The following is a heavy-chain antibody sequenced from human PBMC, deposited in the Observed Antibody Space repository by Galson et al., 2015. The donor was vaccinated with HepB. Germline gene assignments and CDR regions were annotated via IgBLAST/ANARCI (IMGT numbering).Heavy chain of an antibody. CDR3: VRDLMGPDW. J-gene: IGHJ4*02. CDR1: GFTFSSYW. CDR2: INPDGSAT. Sequence: SLRLSCAASGFTFSSYWMHWVRQAPGKGLVWVSRINPDGSATSHADSVKGRFTISRDNAKNTLYLQMHSLRAEDTAVYYCVRDLMGPDWWGQGTLVTVSS. V-gene: IGHV3-74*01. D-gene: IGHD3-9*01.